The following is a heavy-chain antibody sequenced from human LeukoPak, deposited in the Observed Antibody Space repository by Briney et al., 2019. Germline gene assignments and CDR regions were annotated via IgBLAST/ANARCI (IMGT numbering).Heavy chain of an antibody. CDR1: GFTFSSYS. J-gene: IGHJ3*02. D-gene: IGHD6-13*01. CDR2: ISSSSSTI. Sequence: GRSLRLSCAASGFTFSSYSMNWVRQAPGKGLEWVSYISSSSSTIYYADSVKGRFTISRDNAKNSLYLQMNSLRAEDTAVYYCARVLRSQQLVPGDAFDIWGQGTMVTVSS. CDR3: ARVLRSQQLVPGDAFDI. V-gene: IGHV3-48*01.